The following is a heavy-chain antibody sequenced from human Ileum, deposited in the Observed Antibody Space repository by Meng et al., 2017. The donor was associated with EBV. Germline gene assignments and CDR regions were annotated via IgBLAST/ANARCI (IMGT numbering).Heavy chain of an antibody. CDR3: ARCYDSSGYYELNHFDH. CDR2: ITHSGST. V-gene: IGHV4-34*01. CDR1: GGSLSGYY. D-gene: IGHD3-22*01. J-gene: IGHJ4*02. Sequence: QGQLQQSGAGLLKPSETLSLTCAVYGGSLSGYYWSWIRQPPGKGLEWIGEITHSGSTNYNSSLKSRVTILVDTSKNQLSLKMNSVTAADTAVYYCARCYDSSGYYELNHFDHWGQGTLVTVSS.